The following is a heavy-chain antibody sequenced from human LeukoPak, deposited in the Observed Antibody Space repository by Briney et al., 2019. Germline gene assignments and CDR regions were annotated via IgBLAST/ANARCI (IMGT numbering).Heavy chain of an antibody. J-gene: IGHJ4*02. V-gene: IGHV4-34*01. CDR1: GGSFSGYY. Sequence: PSETLSLTCAVYGGSFSGYYWSWIRQPPGKGLEWIGEINHSGSTNYNPSLKSRVTISVDTSKNQFSLKLSSVTAADTAVYYCARVRYSYGPRHYFDYWGQGTLVTVSS. CDR3: ARVRYSYGPRHYFDY. CDR2: INHSGST. D-gene: IGHD5-18*01.